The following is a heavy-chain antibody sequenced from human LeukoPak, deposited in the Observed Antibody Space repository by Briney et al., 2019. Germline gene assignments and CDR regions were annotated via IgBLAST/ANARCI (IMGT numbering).Heavy chain of an antibody. CDR3: ARDLGECSSTSCYARSRIPYHGMDV. D-gene: IGHD2-2*01. J-gene: IGHJ6*02. V-gene: IGHV1-69*13. CDR2: IIPIFGTA. CDR1: GGTFSSYA. Sequence: ASVKVSCKASGGTFSSYAISWVRQAPGQGLEWMGGIIPIFGTANYAQKFQGRVTITADESTSTAYMELSSLRSEDTAVYYCARDLGECSSTSCYARSRIPYHGMDVWGQGTTVTVSS.